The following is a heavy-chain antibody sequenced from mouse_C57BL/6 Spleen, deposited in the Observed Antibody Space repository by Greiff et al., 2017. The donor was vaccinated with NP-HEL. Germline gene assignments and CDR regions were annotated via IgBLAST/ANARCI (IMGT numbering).Heavy chain of an antibody. J-gene: IGHJ3*01. Sequence: QVQLQQSGAELVKPGASVKMSCKASGYTFTTYPIEWMKQNHGKSLEWIGNFHPYNDDTKYNEKFKGKATLTEEKSSSTVYLELSRLTSDDSAVYYCATGGNYYGSSFAYWGQGTLVTVSA. V-gene: IGHV1-47*01. CDR1: GYTFTTYP. CDR2: FHPYNDDT. D-gene: IGHD1-1*01. CDR3: ATGGNYYGSSFAY.